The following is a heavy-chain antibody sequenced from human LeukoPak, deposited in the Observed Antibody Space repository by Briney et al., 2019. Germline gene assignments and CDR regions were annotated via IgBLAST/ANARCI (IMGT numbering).Heavy chain of an antibody. J-gene: IGHJ5*02. CDR3: ARASWFDP. V-gene: IGHV4-59*01. CDR1: ADSISGFY. Sequence: SSETLSLTCTISADSISGFYWSWIRKSPGKGLQWIGYVYYSGNTYYDPSLKSRVTISIDTSKSQFSLKLTSVTAADTAVYYCARASWFDPWGQGTLVTVSS. CDR2: VYYSGNT.